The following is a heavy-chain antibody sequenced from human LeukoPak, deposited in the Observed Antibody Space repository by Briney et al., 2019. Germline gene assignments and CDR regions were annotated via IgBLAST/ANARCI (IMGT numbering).Heavy chain of an antibody. CDR1: GYILTSYW. V-gene: IGHV5-51*01. J-gene: IGHJ5*02. D-gene: IGHD3-22*01. CDR2: IYPGDSDT. CDR3: ARQGSTYYYDSSGYYYIVPNWFDP. Sequence: GESLKISCKGSGYILTSYWIGGVRPMPGKGLEGMGIIYPGDSDTRYSPSFQGQVTISADKSISTAYLQWSSLKASDTAMYYCARQGSTYYYDSSGYYYIVPNWFDPWGQGTLVTVSS.